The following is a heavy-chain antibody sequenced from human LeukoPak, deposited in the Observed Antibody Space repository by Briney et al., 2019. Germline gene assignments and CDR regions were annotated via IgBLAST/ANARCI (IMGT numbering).Heavy chain of an antibody. CDR1: GGSFSGYY. J-gene: IGHJ5*02. V-gene: IGHV4-34*01. CDR2: SNHGGST. D-gene: IGHD3-10*01. CDR3: AREKRITMVRGVINWFDP. Sequence: KPSETLSLTCVVYGGSFSGYYWSWIRQPPWKGLEWIGESNHGGSTNYNPSLKSRVTISVDTSKNQFSLKLSSVTAADTAVYYCAREKRITMVRGVINWFDPWGQGTLVTVSS.